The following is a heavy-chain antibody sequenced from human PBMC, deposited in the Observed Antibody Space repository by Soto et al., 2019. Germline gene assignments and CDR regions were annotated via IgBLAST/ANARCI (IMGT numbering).Heavy chain of an antibody. D-gene: IGHD6-13*01. CDR2: ISAYNGNT. V-gene: IGHV1-18*04. Sequence: AAVKVSCKASGYTFTSYGIRWVRQAPGQGRVWMGWISAYNGNTHYAQRLQGRVTITTDTSSSIAYMELRSLGSDDSAVYYCARASYSSRWYYFDYWGQGTLVTVSS. CDR1: GYTFTSYG. J-gene: IGHJ4*02. CDR3: ARASYSSRWYYFDY.